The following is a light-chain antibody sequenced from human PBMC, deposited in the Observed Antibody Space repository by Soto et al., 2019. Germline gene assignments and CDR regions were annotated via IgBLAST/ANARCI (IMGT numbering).Light chain of an antibody. V-gene: IGKV1-39*01. J-gene: IGKJ2*01. CDR3: QQSYSSPLT. Sequence: DIQMTQSPSSLSASVGDRVTITCRASQSISTYLDWYQQKVGKAPKLLIYAASTLQRGVPSRFSGSGSGTDFTLTISSLQPEDFATYYCQQSYSSPLTFGHGTKLDIK. CDR2: AAS. CDR1: QSISTY.